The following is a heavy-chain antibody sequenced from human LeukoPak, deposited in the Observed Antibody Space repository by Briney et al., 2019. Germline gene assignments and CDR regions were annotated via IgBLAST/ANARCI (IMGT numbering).Heavy chain of an antibody. CDR1: GFTFTTYS. D-gene: IGHD2-8*01. J-gene: IGHJ4*02. CDR2: ISSSSSYI. V-gene: IGHV3-21*01. CDR3: ARGYCSNGACYGLFDY. Sequence: KPGGSLRLSCAVSGFTFTTYSVNWVRQAPGKGLEWVSSISSSSSYIYYADSVKGRFTVSRDNAKNSVYLQMNSLRAEDTGVYYCARGYCSNGACYGLFDYWGQGTLVAVSS.